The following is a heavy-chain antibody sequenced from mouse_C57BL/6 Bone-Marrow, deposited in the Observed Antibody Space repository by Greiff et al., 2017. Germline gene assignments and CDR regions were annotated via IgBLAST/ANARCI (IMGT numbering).Heavy chain of an antibody. CDR2: IYPRSGNT. V-gene: IGHV1-81*01. J-gene: IGHJ4*01. D-gene: IGHD1-1*01. CDR3: ARGAHYYGSSYGAMDY. CDR1: GYTFTSYG. Sequence: VQLQQSGAELARPGASVKLSCKASGYTFTSYGISWVKQRTGQGLEWIGEIYPRSGNTYYNEKFKGKATMTADKSSSTPYMELRSLTSEDSAVYFCARGAHYYGSSYGAMDYWGQGTSVTVSS.